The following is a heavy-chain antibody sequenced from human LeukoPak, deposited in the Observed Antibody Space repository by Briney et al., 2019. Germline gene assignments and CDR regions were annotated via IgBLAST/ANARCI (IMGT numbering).Heavy chain of an antibody. J-gene: IGHJ4*02. V-gene: IGHV1-18*01. D-gene: IGHD2-2*01. Sequence: ASVKVSCKASGYTFTSYGISWVRQAPGQGLEWMGWISAYNGNTNYAQKLQGRVTMTTDTSTSTAYMELRSLRSDDTAVCYCARDVGCSSTSCSHFDYWGQGTLVTVSS. CDR2: ISAYNGNT. CDR3: ARDVGCSSTSCSHFDY. CDR1: GYTFTSYG.